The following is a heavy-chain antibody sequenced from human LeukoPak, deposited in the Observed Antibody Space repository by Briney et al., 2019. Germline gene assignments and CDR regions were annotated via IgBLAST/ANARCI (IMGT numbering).Heavy chain of an antibody. CDR3: ARQSDFRLDY. V-gene: IGHV5-51*01. CDR1: GSPFSSYW. Sequence: GESLKISFKGSGSPFSSYWIGWGRPMPGKGLEWMGIIYPGDSDTRYSPSLQVQVTITDDTSIGTAYLQWTSLKASDTAIYYCARQSDFRLDYWGQGTLVTVSS. CDR2: IYPGDSDT. D-gene: IGHD3-3*01. J-gene: IGHJ4*02.